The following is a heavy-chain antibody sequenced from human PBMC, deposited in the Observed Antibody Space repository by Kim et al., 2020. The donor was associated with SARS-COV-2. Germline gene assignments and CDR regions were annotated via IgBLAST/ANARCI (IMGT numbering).Heavy chain of an antibody. D-gene: IGHD2-2*01. V-gene: IGHV4-59*13. J-gene: IGHJ6*02. Sequence: SETLSLTCTVSGGSISSYYWSWIRQPPGKGLEWIGYIYYSGSTNYNPSLKSRVTISVDTSKNQFSLKLSSVTAADTAVYYCARLNIVVVPAAISGYGMDVWGQGTTVTVSS. CDR1: GGSISSYY. CDR3: ARLNIVVVPAAISGYGMDV. CDR2: IYYSGST.